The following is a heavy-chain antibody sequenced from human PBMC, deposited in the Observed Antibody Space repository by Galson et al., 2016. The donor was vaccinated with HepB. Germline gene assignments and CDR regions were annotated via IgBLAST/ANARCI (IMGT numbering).Heavy chain of an antibody. Sequence: PALVKPTQTLTLTCTCSGFSLTTREVGVAWIRQPPGKALEWLALIYWNDDQRYSPSLKSRLTITKDTSKNQVVLTMTNMDPVDTAPYYCAHRPSYYGSGSTSFYIWGQGTMVTVSS. CDR1: GFSLTTREVG. J-gene: IGHJ3*02. D-gene: IGHD3-10*01. CDR3: AHRPSYYGSGSTSFYI. CDR2: IYWNDDQ. V-gene: IGHV2-5*01.